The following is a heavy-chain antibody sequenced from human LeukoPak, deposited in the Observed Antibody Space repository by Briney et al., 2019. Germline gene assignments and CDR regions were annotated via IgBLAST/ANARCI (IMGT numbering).Heavy chain of an antibody. Sequence: PSETLSLTCAVYGGSFSGYYWNWIRQPPGKGLEWIGEINHSGSTNYNPSLKNRVTISVDTSKNQFSLKLSSVTAADTAVYYCARGSGRRRVGYPPMDVWGQGTTVTVSS. V-gene: IGHV4-34*01. J-gene: IGHJ6*02. CDR3: ARGSGRRRVGYPPMDV. CDR2: INHSGST. CDR1: GGSFSGYY. D-gene: IGHD1-1*01.